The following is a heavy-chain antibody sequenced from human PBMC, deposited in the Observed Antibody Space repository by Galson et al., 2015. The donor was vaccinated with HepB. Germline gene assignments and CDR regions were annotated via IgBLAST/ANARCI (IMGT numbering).Heavy chain of an antibody. CDR3: AREDSGIAVAGDTYYYYGMDV. CDR2: IIPTFGTA. D-gene: IGHD6-19*01. Sequence: SVKVSCKASGGTFSSYAISWVRQAPGQGLEWMGGIIPTFGTANYAQKFQGRVTNTADESTSTAYMELSSLRSEDTAVYYCAREDSGIAVAGDTYYYYGMDVWGQGTTVTVSS. V-gene: IGHV1-69*13. CDR1: GGTFSSYA. J-gene: IGHJ6*02.